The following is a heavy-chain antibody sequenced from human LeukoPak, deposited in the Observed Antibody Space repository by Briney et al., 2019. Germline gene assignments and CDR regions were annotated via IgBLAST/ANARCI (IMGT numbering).Heavy chain of an antibody. Sequence: PGGSLRLSCAASGFTFSSYEMNWVRQAPGKGLEWVSGINWNGGRTGYADSVKGRFTISRDNAKNSLYLQMNSLRAEDTALYYCARLYWGSSILYPLDIWGQGTMVTVSS. V-gene: IGHV3-20*04. D-gene: IGHD3-16*01. J-gene: IGHJ3*02. CDR2: INWNGGRT. CDR1: GFTFSSYE. CDR3: ARLYWGSSILYPLDI.